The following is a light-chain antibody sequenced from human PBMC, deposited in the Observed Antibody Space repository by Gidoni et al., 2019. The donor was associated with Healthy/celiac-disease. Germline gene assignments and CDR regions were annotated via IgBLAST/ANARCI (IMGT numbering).Light chain of an antibody. J-gene: IGKJ2*01. CDR1: QDISNY. Sequence: DIQMTQSPSSLSASVGDRVTITCQASQDISNYLNWYQQKQGKAPKLLIYDASNLEPGVPSRFSGSGSGTDFPFTISSLQPEDIATYYCQQYDNLPPYTFGQGTKLEIK. CDR2: DAS. CDR3: QQYDNLPPYT. V-gene: IGKV1-33*01.